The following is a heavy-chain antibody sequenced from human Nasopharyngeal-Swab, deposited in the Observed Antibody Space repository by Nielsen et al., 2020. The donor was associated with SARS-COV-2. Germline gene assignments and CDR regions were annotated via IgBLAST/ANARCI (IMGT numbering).Heavy chain of an antibody. D-gene: IGHD3-3*01. Sequence: PGKGLEWIGSIYYSGSTYYNPSLKSRVTISVDTSKNQFSLKLSSVTAADTAVYYCARDGLDYDFWSAYFMDVWGQGTTVTVSS. V-gene: IGHV4-39*07. CDR2: IYYSGST. J-gene: IGHJ6*02. CDR3: ARDGLDYDFWSAYFMDV.